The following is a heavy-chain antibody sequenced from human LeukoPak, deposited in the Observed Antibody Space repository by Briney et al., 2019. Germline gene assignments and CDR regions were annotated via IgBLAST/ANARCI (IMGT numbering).Heavy chain of an antibody. J-gene: IGHJ6*03. V-gene: IGHV3-20*04. Sequence: GGSLRLSCTASGFTFDDYGMSWVRQAPGKGLQGVSGINWNGGSTGYADSVKGRFTISRDNAKNSLFLQLNSLRAEDTAVYYCARDPYSGTYSDYYYYYMDVWGKGTTVTVSS. CDR1: GFTFDDYG. D-gene: IGHD1-26*01. CDR2: INWNGGST. CDR3: ARDPYSGTYSDYYYYYMDV.